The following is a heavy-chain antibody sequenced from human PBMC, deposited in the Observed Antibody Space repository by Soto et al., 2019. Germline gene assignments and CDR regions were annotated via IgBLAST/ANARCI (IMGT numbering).Heavy chain of an antibody. CDR3: AREWAIQDGMDV. CDR2: IWYDGSNK. V-gene: IGHV3-33*01. CDR1: GFTFSSYG. Sequence: PGGSLRLSCAASGFTFSSYGMHWVRQAPGKGLEWVAVIWYDGSNKYYADSVKGRFTISRDNSKNTLYLQMNSLRAEDTAVYYCAREWAIQDGMDVWGQGTTVTVSS. D-gene: IGHD3-3*01. J-gene: IGHJ6*02.